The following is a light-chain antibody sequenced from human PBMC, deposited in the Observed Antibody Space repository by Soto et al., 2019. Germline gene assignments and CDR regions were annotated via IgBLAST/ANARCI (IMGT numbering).Light chain of an antibody. Sequence: EIVMTQSPATLSVSPGERATLSCRASQSVSSNLAWYQQKPGQAPRLLIHDASTRATGTPARFSASGSGTEFTLTISSLQSEDSAVYYCQQYNNWRTFGQGTKVEIK. J-gene: IGKJ1*01. CDR2: DAS. CDR1: QSVSSN. V-gene: IGKV3-15*01. CDR3: QQYNNWRT.